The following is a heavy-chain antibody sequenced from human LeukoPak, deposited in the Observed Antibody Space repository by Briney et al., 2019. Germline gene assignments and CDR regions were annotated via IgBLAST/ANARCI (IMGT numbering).Heavy chain of an antibody. V-gene: IGHV3-7*01. J-gene: IGHJ4*02. D-gene: IGHD2/OR15-2a*01. CDR3: ARDPFAL. CDR1: GFTLSNHW. Sequence: GGSLRLSCEASGFTLSNHWMTWVRQAPGKGLEWVATITQGGSDKFYVDSVKGRFTISGDNAKNSLYLQMNSLRAEDTAVYYCARDPFALWGQGTLVTVSS. CDR2: ITQGGSDK.